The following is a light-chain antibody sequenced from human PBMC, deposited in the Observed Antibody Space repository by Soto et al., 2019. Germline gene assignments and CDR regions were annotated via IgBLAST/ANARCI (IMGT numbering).Light chain of an antibody. Sequence: DVVMTQSPLSLPVTLGQPASISCRSSQSLVYTDGHTYLNWFQQRPGQSPRRLIYKVSQRDSGVPDRFSGSGSGIDFTLKISRVEAEDVAVYYCQQYYSTPRTFGQGTKVDIK. CDR1: QSLVYTDGHTY. CDR3: QQYYSTPRT. V-gene: IGKV2-30*01. CDR2: KVS. J-gene: IGKJ1*01.